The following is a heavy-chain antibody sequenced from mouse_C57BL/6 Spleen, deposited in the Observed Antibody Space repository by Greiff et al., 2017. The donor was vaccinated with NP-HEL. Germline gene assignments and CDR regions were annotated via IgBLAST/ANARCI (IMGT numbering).Heavy chain of an antibody. CDR1: GFTFSDYG. J-gene: IGHJ1*03. D-gene: IGHD2-1*01. CDR3: ARGNYGTFRYFDV. Sequence: EVHLVESGGGLVKPGGSLKLSCAASGFTFSDYGMHWVRQAPEKGLEWVAYISSGSSTIYYADTVKGRFTISRDNAKNTLFLQMTSLRSEDTAMYYCARGNYGTFRYFDVWGTGTTVTVSS. V-gene: IGHV5-17*01. CDR2: ISSGSSTI.